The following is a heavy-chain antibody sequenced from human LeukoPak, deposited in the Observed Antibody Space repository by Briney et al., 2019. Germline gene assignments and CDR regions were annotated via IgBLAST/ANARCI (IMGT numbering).Heavy chain of an antibody. CDR1: GFTFSSYA. Sequence: PGGSLRLSCAASGFTFSSYAMSWVRQAPGKGLEWVSAISGSGGSTYYADSVKGRFTISRDNSTNTLYLQMNSLRAEDTAVYYCAKDLRGLRWCYDYWGQGTLVTVSS. CDR3: AKDLRGLRWCYDY. J-gene: IGHJ4*02. D-gene: IGHD4-23*01. CDR2: ISGSGGST. V-gene: IGHV3-23*01.